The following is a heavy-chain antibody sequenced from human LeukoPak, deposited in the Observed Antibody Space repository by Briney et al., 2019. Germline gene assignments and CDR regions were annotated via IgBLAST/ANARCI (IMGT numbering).Heavy chain of an antibody. J-gene: IGHJ4*02. CDR1: GFSLSTSGVG. Sequence: SGPTLVKPTQTLTLTCTLSGFSLSTSGVGVGWIRQPPGKALEWLALIYWNDDKRYSPSLKSRLTITKDTSKNQVVLTMTNMDPVDTAAYYCAHRSAWSIFDYWGQETLVTVSS. D-gene: IGHD6-19*01. V-gene: IGHV2-5*01. CDR2: IYWNDDK. CDR3: AHRSAWSIFDY.